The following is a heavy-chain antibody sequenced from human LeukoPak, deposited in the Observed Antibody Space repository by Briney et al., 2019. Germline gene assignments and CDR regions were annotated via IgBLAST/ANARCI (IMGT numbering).Heavy chain of an antibody. V-gene: IGHV1-8*01. CDR2: MNPNSGNT. CDR3: ARDQPHTMIVAFHAFDI. D-gene: IGHD3-22*01. J-gene: IGHJ3*02. Sequence: ASVKVSCKASGYTFTSYINWVRQATGQGLEWMGWMNPNSGNTGYAQKFQGRVTMTRNTSISTAYMELSSLRSEDSAVYYCARDQPHTMIVAFHAFDIWGQGTMVTVSS. CDR1: GYTFTSY.